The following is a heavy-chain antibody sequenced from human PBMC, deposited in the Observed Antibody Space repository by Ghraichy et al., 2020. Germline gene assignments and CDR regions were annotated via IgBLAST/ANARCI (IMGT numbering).Heavy chain of an antibody. Sequence: ASVKVSCKASGYTFTSYGISWVRQAPGQGLEWMGWISAYNCNTNYAQKLQGRVTMTTDTSTSTAYMELRSLRSDDTAVDYCARDREPYSSSWYETRHYYYYGMDVWCQGTTVTVS. D-gene: IGHD6-13*01. V-gene: IGHV1-18*01. CDR1: GYTFTSYG. CDR2: ISAYNCNT. CDR3: ARDREPYSSSWYETRHYYYYGMDV. J-gene: IGHJ6*02.